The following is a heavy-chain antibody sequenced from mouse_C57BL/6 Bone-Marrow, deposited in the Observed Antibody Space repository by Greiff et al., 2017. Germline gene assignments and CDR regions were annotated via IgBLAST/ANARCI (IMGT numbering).Heavy chain of an antibody. Sequence: QVHVKQPGAELVKPGASVKLSCKASGYTFTSYWMEWVKQRPGQGLEWIGEIDPSDSYTNSNQKFKGKATLTVDTASITAYMQLSSLTSEDSSVYYCARGNYEGYWGQGTTLTVSS. D-gene: IGHD2-4*01. J-gene: IGHJ2*01. CDR3: ARGNYEGY. CDR2: IDPSDSYT. CDR1: GYTFTSYW. V-gene: IGHV1-50*01.